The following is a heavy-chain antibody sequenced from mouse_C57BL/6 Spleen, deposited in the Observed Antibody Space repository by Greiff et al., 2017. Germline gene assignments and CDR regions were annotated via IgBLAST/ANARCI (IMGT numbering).Heavy chain of an antibody. Sequence: QVQLQQPGAELVMPGASVKLSCKASGYTFTSYWMHWVKQRPGQGLEWIGEIDPYDSYTNYNQKFKGKSTLTVDKSSSTAYMQLSSLTSEDSAVYYCARSGLGRSFDYWGQGTTLTVSS. V-gene: IGHV1-69*01. CDR3: ARSGLGRSFDY. D-gene: IGHD4-1*01. CDR2: IDPYDSYT. CDR1: GYTFTSYW. J-gene: IGHJ2*01.